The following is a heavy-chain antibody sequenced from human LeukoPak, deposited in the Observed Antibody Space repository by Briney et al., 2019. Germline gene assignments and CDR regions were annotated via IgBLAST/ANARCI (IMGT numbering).Heavy chain of an antibody. Sequence: ASVKVSCKASGGTFSSYAISWVRQAPGQGGEWRGGIIPIFGTANYAQKFQGRVTITADKSTSTAYMELSSLRSEDTAVYYCARGRVVRGVMNYWGQGTLVTVSS. CDR2: IIPIFGTA. CDR1: GGTFSSYA. J-gene: IGHJ4*02. V-gene: IGHV1-69*06. D-gene: IGHD3-10*01. CDR3: ARGRVVRGVMNY.